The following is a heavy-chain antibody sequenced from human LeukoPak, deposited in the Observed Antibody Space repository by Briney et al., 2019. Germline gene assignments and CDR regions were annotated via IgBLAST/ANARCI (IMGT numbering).Heavy chain of an antibody. CDR3: ARDFSLLYYYYMDV. CDR1: GFTFSSYS. V-gene: IGHV3-21*01. J-gene: IGHJ6*03. D-gene: IGHD3-10*01. Sequence: GGSLRLSCAASGFTFSSYSMNWVRQAPGKGLEWVSSISSSSSYIYYADSVKGRLTISRDNAKNSLYLQMNSLRAEDTAVYYCARDFSLLYYYYMDVWGQGTLVTVSS. CDR2: ISSSSSYI.